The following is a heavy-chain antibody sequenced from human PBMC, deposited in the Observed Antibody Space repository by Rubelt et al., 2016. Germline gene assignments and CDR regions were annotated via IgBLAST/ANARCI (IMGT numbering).Heavy chain of an antibody. CDR1: GFTFSNYA. CDR2: INTAGTT. J-gene: IGHJ4*02. CDR3: ANRPGDPYYFDY. D-gene: IGHD3-10*01. V-gene: IGHV3-23*01. Sequence: LESGGDLVQPGGSLRLSCAASGFTFSNYAMSWVRQAPGKGLEWVSAINTAGTTFYAESVKGRFIISRDNYRTTMYLQMNSLRAKDTAVYYCANRPGDPYYFDYWGPGTVVTVSS.